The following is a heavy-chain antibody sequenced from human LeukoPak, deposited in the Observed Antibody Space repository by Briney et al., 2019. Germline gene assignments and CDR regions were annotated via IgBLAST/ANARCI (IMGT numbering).Heavy chain of an antibody. D-gene: IGHD2-2*01. V-gene: IGHV4-31*03. CDR2: IYYSGST. Sequence: PSQTLSLTCTVSGGSLSSGGYYWSWIRQPPGKGLEWIGYIYYSGSTYYNPSLKNRVTISVGTSKNQFSLNLSSVTAADTAAHYCARLIVGGTAAPSFDYLGQGTLVTVSS. J-gene: IGHJ4*02. CDR3: ARLIVGGTAAPSFDY. CDR1: GGSLSSGGYY.